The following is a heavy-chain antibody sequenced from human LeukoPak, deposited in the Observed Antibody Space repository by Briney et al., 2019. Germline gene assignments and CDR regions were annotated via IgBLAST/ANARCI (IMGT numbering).Heavy chain of an antibody. V-gene: IGHV3-30*02. D-gene: IGHD5-18*01. Sequence: GGSLRLSCAPSGFTFSSFGMHWVRQAPGQGLEWAALIRYDGSNKYYADSVKGRFTISRDNSKNTLYLQVNSLRAEDTAMYYCARDLAYSYGYVDYWGQGALVTVSS. CDR1: GFTFSSFG. J-gene: IGHJ4*02. CDR2: IRYDGSNK. CDR3: ARDLAYSYGYVDY.